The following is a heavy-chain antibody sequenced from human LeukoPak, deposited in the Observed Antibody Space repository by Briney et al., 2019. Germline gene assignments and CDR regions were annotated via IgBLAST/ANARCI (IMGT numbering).Heavy chain of an antibody. Sequence: GGSLRLSCAAPGFTFSNYAMSWVRQAPGKGLEWVSGISGSGGSTYYADSVKGRFTVSRDNSKNMLYLQMNSLRVEDTAVYYCAKDRSGYQYFDADYWGQGTLVTVSS. D-gene: IGHD5-12*01. J-gene: IGHJ4*02. CDR2: ISGSGGST. V-gene: IGHV3-23*01. CDR3: AKDRSGYQYFDADY. CDR1: GFTFSNYA.